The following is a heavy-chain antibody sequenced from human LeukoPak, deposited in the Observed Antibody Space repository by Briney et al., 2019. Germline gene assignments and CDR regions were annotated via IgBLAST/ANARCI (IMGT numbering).Heavy chain of an antibody. CDR2: IYSGGST. CDR1: GFTVSSNY. J-gene: IGHJ3*02. V-gene: IGHV3-66*01. CDR3: ARDYYDSSGVPGDAFDI. Sequence: PGGSLRLSCAASGFTVSSNYMSWVRQAPGKGLEWVSVIYSGGSTYYADSVKGRFTISRDNSKNTLYLQMNSLRAEDTAVYYCARDYYDSSGVPGDAFDIWGQGTMVTVSS. D-gene: IGHD3-22*01.